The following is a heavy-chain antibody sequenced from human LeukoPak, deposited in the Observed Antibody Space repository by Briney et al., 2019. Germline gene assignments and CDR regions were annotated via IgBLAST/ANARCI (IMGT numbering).Heavy chain of an antibody. D-gene: IGHD3-3*01. CDR1: GYTLTNYG. Sequence: ASVKVSCKASGYTLTNYGISWVRQAPGQGLEWMGIINPSGGSTSYAQKFQGRVTMTRDTSTSTVYMELSSLRSEDTAVYYCARSSVDAFDIWGQGTMVTVSS. CDR2: INPSGGST. V-gene: IGHV1-46*01. J-gene: IGHJ3*02. CDR3: ARSSVDAFDI.